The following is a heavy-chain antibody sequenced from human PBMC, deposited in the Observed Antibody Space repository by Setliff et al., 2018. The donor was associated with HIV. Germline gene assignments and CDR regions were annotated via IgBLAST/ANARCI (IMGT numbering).Heavy chain of an antibody. CDR2: IYYSYSSGNT. V-gene: IGHV4-39*07. D-gene: IGHD3-10*01. Sequence: KPSETLSLTCSVSGGSFSSDSYYWGWIRQFPGKGLEWIGSIYYSYSSGNTKYNPSLKSRVIISVDTSKNQFSLKLSSVTAADTAVYYCGRIPYGSGSFGWFDPWGRGTLVTVSS. CDR3: GRIPYGSGSFGWFDP. J-gene: IGHJ5*02. CDR1: GGSFSSDSYY.